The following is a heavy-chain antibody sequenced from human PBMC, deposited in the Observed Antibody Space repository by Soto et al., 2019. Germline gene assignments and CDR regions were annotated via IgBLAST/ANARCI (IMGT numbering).Heavy chain of an antibody. Sequence: QLQLQESGPGLFKPSETLSLTCTGSGGSISSSSYYWGWIRQPPGKGLEGIGSIYYSGSTYYNPSLKSRVNISVDTHKNHFPLKLSSVTAADTAVYYCARQKILWFGELPSLDYWGQGTLVTVSS. CDR3: ARQKILWFGELPSLDY. CDR1: GGSISSSSYY. D-gene: IGHD3-10*01. CDR2: IYYSGST. J-gene: IGHJ4*02. V-gene: IGHV4-39*01.